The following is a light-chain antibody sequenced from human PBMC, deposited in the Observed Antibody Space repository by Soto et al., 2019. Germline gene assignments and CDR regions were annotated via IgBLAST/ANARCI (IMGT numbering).Light chain of an antibody. J-gene: IGKJ1*01. CDR2: GAS. CDR3: QQYGSPHWT. Sequence: EIVLTQSPGTLSLSPGERATLSCRASQRVSSSFLAWYQQKPGQAPRLLIDGASSSATGGPDRFSGSGSGTDFTLTISRLEPEDFAVYYCQQYGSPHWTFGQGTKV. CDR1: QRVSSSF. V-gene: IGKV3-20*01.